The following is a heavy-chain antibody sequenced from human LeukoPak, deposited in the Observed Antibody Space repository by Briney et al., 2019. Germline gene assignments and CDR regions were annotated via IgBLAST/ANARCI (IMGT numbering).Heavy chain of an antibody. CDR3: ARAATQWLIPVWFDP. CDR2: IYYTGST. CDR1: GGSVTSGSYY. D-gene: IGHD6-19*01. Sequence: PSETLSLTCTVSGGSVTSGSYYWSWIRQPPGKGLERIGYIYYTGSTNYNPSLKSRVTISVDTSKNQFSLKLSSVTAADTAVYYCARAATQWLIPVWFDPWGQGTLVSVSS. J-gene: IGHJ5*02. V-gene: IGHV4-61*01.